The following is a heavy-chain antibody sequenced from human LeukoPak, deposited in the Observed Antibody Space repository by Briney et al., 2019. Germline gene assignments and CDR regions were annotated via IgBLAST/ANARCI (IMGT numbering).Heavy chain of an antibody. CDR1: GFTFSSYA. Sequence: PGGSLRLSCAASGFTFSSYAMSWVRQAPGTGLEWVSAISGSGGSTYYADSVEGRFTISRDNSKNTLYLQMNSLRAEGTAVYYCAKTYGSGSYYNSLDYWGQGTLVTVST. J-gene: IGHJ4*02. CDR3: AKTYGSGSYYNSLDY. CDR2: ISGSGGST. D-gene: IGHD3-10*01. V-gene: IGHV3-23*01.